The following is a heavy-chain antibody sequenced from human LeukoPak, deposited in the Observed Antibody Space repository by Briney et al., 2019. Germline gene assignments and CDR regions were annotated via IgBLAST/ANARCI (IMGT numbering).Heavy chain of an antibody. Sequence: PGGSLRLSCAASGFTFSSYWMSWVRQAPGKGLEWVANIKQDGSEKYYVDSVKGRFTISRDNAKNSLYLQMNSLRADDTALYYCAKGKKMTVAGLFDYWGQGTLVTVSS. D-gene: IGHD6-19*01. J-gene: IGHJ4*02. CDR3: AKGKKMTVAGLFDY. V-gene: IGHV3-7*03. CDR2: IKQDGSEK. CDR1: GFTFSSYW.